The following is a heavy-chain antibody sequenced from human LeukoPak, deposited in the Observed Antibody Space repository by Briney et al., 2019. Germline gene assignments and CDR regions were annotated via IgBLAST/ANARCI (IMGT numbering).Heavy chain of an antibody. J-gene: IGHJ3*02. D-gene: IGHD1-7*01. CDR3: ARELTGTTEGTAFDI. CDR2: IYYSGST. Sequence: KPSETLSLTCTVSGGSISSSSYYWGWIRQPPGKGLEWIGSIYYSGSTYYNPSLKSRVTISVDTSKNQFSLKLSSVTAADTAVYYCARELTGTTEGTAFDIWGQGTMVTVSS. CDR1: GGSISSSSYY. V-gene: IGHV4-39*07.